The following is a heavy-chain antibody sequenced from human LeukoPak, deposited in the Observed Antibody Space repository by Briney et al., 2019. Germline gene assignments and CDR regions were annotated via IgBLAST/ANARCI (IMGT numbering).Heavy chain of an antibody. J-gene: IGHJ3*01. Sequence: GGSLRLSCAASGFTFSNYWMTWVRQAPGKGLEWVANIKEDGSEKHYVDSVKGRFTISRDNAKNSLYLQMNSLRAEDTAVYYCARDDKGLGDAFDVWGQGTMVTVSS. D-gene: IGHD3-16*01. CDR1: GFTFSNYW. V-gene: IGHV3-7*01. CDR3: ARDDKGLGDAFDV. CDR2: IKEDGSEK.